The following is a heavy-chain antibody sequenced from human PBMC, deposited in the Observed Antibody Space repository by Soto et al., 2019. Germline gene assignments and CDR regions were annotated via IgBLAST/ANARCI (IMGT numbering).Heavy chain of an antibody. CDR1: GFTFSSYR. D-gene: IGHD4-17*01. V-gene: IGHV3-21*01. Sequence: GGSLRLSCAASGFTFSSYRMNWVRQTPGQGLEWVSSISSSTSYIYYADSLKGRFTNSRDNAKNSLYLQMNSLRAEDPAVYYCARGGTGYGDYVDYWGQGTLVTVSS. J-gene: IGHJ4*02. CDR2: ISSSTSYI. CDR3: ARGGTGYGDYVDY.